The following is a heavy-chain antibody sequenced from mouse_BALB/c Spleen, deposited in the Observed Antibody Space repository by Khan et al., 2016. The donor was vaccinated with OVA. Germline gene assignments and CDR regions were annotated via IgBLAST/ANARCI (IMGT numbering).Heavy chain of an antibody. Sequence: EVKLEESGPGLVKPSQSLSLTCTVTGYSITSDYAWNWIRQFPGNKLEWMGYISYSGSTSYNPSLKSRISITRDTSKNQFFLQLNSVTTEDPATYYCARRAEIYYGYCDVRGAGTTVTVSS. CDR3: ARRAEIYYGYCDV. V-gene: IGHV3-2*02. CDR2: ISYSGST. CDR1: GYSITSDYA. D-gene: IGHD2-1*01. J-gene: IGHJ1*01.